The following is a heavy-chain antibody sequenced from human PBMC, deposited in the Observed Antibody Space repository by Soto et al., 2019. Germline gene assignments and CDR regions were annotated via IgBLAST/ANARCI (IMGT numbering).Heavy chain of an antibody. Sequence: QLQLQESGPGLVKPSETLSLTCTVSGGSISSSSYYWGWIRQPPGKGLEWIGSIYYSGSTYYNPSLKSRVNISVDTSKNQFSLKLSSVTAADTAVYYCASLYYDFWSGYYSYYYYYMDVWGKGTTVTVSS. CDR2: IYYSGST. CDR3: ASLYYDFWSGYYSYYYYYMDV. J-gene: IGHJ6*03. CDR1: GGSISSSSYY. V-gene: IGHV4-39*01. D-gene: IGHD3-3*01.